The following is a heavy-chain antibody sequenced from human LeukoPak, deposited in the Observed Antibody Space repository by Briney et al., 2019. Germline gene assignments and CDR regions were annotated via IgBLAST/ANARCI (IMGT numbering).Heavy chain of an antibody. D-gene: IGHD4-23*01. V-gene: IGHV5-51*01. Sequence: GESLKISCKGSGYNFTIYWIAWVRQMPGKGLEWMGIIYPGDSDTRYSPSFQGQVTISADKSINTAYLQWSSLKASDTAMYYCVRTVEGPFDYWGQGTLVTVSS. CDR1: GYNFTIYW. CDR3: VRTVEGPFDY. CDR2: IYPGDSDT. J-gene: IGHJ4*02.